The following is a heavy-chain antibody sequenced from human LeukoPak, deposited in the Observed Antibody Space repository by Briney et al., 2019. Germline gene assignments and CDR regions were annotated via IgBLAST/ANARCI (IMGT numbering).Heavy chain of an antibody. CDR2: ISSSGSTI. V-gene: IGHV3-48*03. D-gene: IGHD3-22*01. J-gene: IGHJ3*02. CDR3: AKDWGHYYDSSGYPLDAFDI. Sequence: PGGSLRLSCAASGFTFSNYEMNWVRQAPGKGLEWVSYISSSGSTINYADSVKGRFTISRDNSKNTLYLQMNSLRAEDTAVYYCAKDWGHYYDSSGYPLDAFDIWGQGTMVTVSS. CDR1: GFTFSNYE.